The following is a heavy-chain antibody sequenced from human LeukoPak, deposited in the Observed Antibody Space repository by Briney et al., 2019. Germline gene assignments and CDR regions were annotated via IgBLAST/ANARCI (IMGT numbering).Heavy chain of an antibody. J-gene: IGHJ4*02. V-gene: IGHV3-48*01. CDR3: AKDGDYGYYFDY. CDR1: GFTFSDYN. CDR2: INGFSSAI. Sequence: GGSLRLSCAASGFTFSDYNMNWVRQAPGKGPEWVSYINGFSSAIYYADSVKGRFTISRENAKNSLSLQMHSLRAEDTAVYYCAKDGDYGYYFDYWGQGTLVTVSS. D-gene: IGHD4-17*01.